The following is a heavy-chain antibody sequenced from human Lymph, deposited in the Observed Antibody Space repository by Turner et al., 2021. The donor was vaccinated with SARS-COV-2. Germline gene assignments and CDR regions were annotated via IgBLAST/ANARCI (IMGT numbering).Heavy chain of an antibody. D-gene: IGHD3-10*01. CDR3: ARSRDLQSMVRGVDPFDY. V-gene: IGHV1-2*02. Sequence: QVQLVQFGPEVKKPGVPVKVSCQASAYTFTGYYIHWVRQAPGQWLELMGWINPNSGGTNYAQRFQGRVTMTRDTSLSKAYMQLSRLRSDDTAVYYCARSRDLQSMVRGVDPFDYWGQGTLVTVSS. CDR1: AYTFTGYY. CDR2: INPNSGGT. J-gene: IGHJ4*02.